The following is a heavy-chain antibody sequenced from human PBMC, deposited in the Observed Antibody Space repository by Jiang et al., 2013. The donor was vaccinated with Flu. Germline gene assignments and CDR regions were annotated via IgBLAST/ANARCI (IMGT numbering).Heavy chain of an antibody. CDR3: ARFPAPQGQMGWFDP. CDR1: GGSISSSSYY. CDR2: IYYSGST. V-gene: IGHV4-39*01. Sequence: PGLVKPSETLSLTCTVSGGSISSSSYYWGWIRQPPGKGLEWIGSIYYSGSTYHNPSLKSRVTISVDTSKNQFSLKLSSVTAADTAVYYCARFPAPQGQMGWFDPWGQGTLVTVSS. J-gene: IGHJ5*02. D-gene: IGHD2-8*01.